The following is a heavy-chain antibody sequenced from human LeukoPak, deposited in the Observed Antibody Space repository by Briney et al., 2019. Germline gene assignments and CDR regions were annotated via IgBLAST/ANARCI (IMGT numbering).Heavy chain of an antibody. V-gene: IGHV3-21*01. Sequence: RGSLRLSCVASGFTFIYYTMNWVRQAPGKGLEWVSSISSSGSYIYSADSVRGRFTISRDNAKNSLYLQMNSLRAEDTAVYYCASAISEWELFLDYWGQGTLVTVSS. CDR2: ISSSGSYI. D-gene: IGHD1-26*01. J-gene: IGHJ4*02. CDR1: GFTFIYYT. CDR3: ASAISEWELFLDY.